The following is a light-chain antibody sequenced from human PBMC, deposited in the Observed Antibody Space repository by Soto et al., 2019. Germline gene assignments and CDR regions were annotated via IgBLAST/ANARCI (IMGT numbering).Light chain of an antibody. CDR3: CSFAGTGTQYV. CDR1: SDNIGSYNL. V-gene: IGLV2-23*01. Sequence: QSVLTQPASVSGSLGQSITISCIGTSDNIGSYNLVSWYQHKPGKAPKILIFEGSKRPSGVSNRFSGSRSGNTASLTISGLQAEDEADYYCCSFAGTGTQYVFGTGTKVTVL. J-gene: IGLJ1*01. CDR2: EGS.